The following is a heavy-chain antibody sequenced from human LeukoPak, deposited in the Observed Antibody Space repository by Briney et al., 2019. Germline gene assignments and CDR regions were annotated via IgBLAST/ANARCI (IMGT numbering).Heavy chain of an antibody. CDR1: GYTFTGYY. CDR2: INPNSGGI. D-gene: IGHD3-10*01. Sequence: ASVTVSCKTSGYTFTGYYMHWVRQAPRQGLEWMGWINPNSGGIHYAQKFQGRVSMTRDTSINTAYMELSSLRSDDTAVYYCAKGLDASGTNGMDVWGQGTTVTVSS. J-gene: IGHJ6*02. V-gene: IGHV1-2*02. CDR3: AKGLDASGTNGMDV.